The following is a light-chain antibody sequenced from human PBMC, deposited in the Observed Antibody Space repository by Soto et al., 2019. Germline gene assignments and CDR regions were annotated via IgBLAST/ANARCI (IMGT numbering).Light chain of an antibody. V-gene: IGLV2-14*01. J-gene: IGLJ1*01. Sequence: QSVLTQPASVSGSPGQSITISCTGTSSDVGGYNYVSWYQQHPGKAPKLMIYEVTNRPSGVSNRFSGSKSGNTASLTISGLQAEDEADYYCSSYTSRGTLVCGTRTKVTXL. CDR1: SSDVGGYNY. CDR3: SSYTSRGTLV. CDR2: EVT.